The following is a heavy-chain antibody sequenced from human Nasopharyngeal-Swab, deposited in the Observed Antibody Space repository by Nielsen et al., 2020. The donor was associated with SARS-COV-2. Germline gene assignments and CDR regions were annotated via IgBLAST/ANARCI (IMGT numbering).Heavy chain of an antibody. CDR3: ARDSKPGGGYYSLYYYNYYGMDV. CDR1: GFTFSSYW. CDR2: IKKDGSEK. J-gene: IGHJ6*02. D-gene: IGHD3-22*01. Sequence: GESLKISCAASGFTFSSYWMSWVRQAPGKGLEWVANIKKDGSEKYYVDSVKGRFTISRDNAKKSLYLQMNSLRAEDTAVYYCARDSKPGGGYYSLYYYNYYGMDVWGQGTTVTVS. V-gene: IGHV3-7*01.